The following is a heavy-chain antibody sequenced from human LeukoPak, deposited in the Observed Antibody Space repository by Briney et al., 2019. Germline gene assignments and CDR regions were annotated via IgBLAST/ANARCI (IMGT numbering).Heavy chain of an antibody. CDR3: ARMTQGSPQYFQH. CDR1: GFTLRSYV. Sequence: PGGSLRLSCVASGFTLRSYVMNWVRQAPGKGLEWVSSISSSSSYIYYADSVKGRFTISRDNAKNSLYLQMNSLRAEDTAVYYCARMTQGSPQYFQHWGQGTLVTVSS. CDR2: ISSSSSYI. V-gene: IGHV3-21*01. J-gene: IGHJ1*01.